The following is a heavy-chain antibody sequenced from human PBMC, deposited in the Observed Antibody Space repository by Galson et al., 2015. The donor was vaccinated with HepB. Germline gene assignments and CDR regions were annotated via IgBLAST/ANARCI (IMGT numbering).Heavy chain of an antibody. CDR2: ILNDGTSK. Sequence: SLRLSCAASGFTFSSDGMHWVRQAPGKGLEWVAVILNDGTSKYYADSVNGRFTISRDNSKNNLYLQMNSLRAEDTAVYYCATELKRQPDDVFDIWGQGTLVTVSS. J-gene: IGHJ3*02. V-gene: IGHV3-30*03. CDR3: ATELKRQPDDVFDI. CDR1: GFTFSSDG. D-gene: IGHD1-1*01.